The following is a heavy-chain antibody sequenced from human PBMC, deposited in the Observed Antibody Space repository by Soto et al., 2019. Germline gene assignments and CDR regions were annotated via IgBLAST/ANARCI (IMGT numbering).Heavy chain of an antibody. CDR3: EREGVATVMGWFDP. CDR1: GVTFSSYS. CDR2: ISSSSSYI. D-gene: IGHD4-4*01. V-gene: IGHV3-21*01. Sequence: GGSLRLSCAASGVTFSSYSMNWVRQAPGKGLEWVSSISSSSSYIYYADSGKGRFTISRDNAKNSLYLQMNSRRAEDTAVYYWEREGVATVMGWFDPWGEGTLVTVSS. J-gene: IGHJ5*02.